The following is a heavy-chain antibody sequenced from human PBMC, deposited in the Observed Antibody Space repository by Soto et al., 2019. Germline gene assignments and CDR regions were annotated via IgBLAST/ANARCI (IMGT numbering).Heavy chain of an antibody. CDR3: AKDLLPYYDSSPLDY. J-gene: IGHJ4*02. Sequence: WGSLRLSCAASGFTFSSYAMSWVRQAPGKGLEWVSAISGSGGSTYYADSVKGRFTISRDNSKNTLYLQMNSLRAEDTAVYYCAKDLLPYYDSSPLDYWGQGTLVTVSS. CDR1: GFTFSSYA. D-gene: IGHD3-22*01. V-gene: IGHV3-23*01. CDR2: ISGSGGST.